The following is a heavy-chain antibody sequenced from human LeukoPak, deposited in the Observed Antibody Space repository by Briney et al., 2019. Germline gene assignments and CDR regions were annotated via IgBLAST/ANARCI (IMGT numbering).Heavy chain of an antibody. CDR3: STVGSGAAYLNYTY. V-gene: IGHV1-2*06. CDR2: INPNSSDT. Sequence: LGASVKVSCKASGYTFTAYYIHWVRQAPGQGLEWMGRINPNSSDTNYAQKFQGRVTLTRDRSINTAYMELSRLRSDDTAVYYCSTVGSGAAYLNYTYWGLGTLVTVSS. D-gene: IGHD3-10*01. J-gene: IGHJ4*02. CDR1: GYTFTAYY.